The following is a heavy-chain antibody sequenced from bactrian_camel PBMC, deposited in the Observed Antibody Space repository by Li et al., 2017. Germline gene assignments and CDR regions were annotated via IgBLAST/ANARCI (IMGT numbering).Heavy chain of an antibody. Sequence: QVQLVESGGGSVEAGGSLTLSCVASITLDLNINACMGWFRTLFGQPREAVAAVSIGGPHTYYADSAKGRLTISQGDDKNTIYLQMNNLKPEDSGRYTCVLRRAWTAGCRSETWFVPTDYGDWGEGTQVTVS. CDR2: VSIGGPHT. J-gene: IGHJ4*01. V-gene: IGHV3S53*01. CDR3: VLRRAWTAGCRSETWFVPTDYGD. CDR1: ITLDLNINA. D-gene: IGHD5*01.